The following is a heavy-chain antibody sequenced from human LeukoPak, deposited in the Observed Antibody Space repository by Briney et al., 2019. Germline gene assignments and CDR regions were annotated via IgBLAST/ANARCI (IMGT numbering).Heavy chain of an antibody. CDR3: ASRDCTSTNCYAVGFDY. Sequence: GGSLRLSCAASGLTVSRNYMSWVRQAPAKGLEWVSVIYSGGATYYADSVKGRFTISRDDSKNTLYLQMNSLRAEDTAVYYCASRDCTSTNCYAVGFDYWGQGTLATVSS. CDR1: GLTVSRNY. CDR2: IYSGGAT. D-gene: IGHD2-2*01. V-gene: IGHV3-53*01. J-gene: IGHJ4*02.